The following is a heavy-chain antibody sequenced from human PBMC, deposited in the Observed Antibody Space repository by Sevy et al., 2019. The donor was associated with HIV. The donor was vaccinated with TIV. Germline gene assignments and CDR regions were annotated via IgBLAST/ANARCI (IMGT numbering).Heavy chain of an antibody. CDR3: AREGSYGDYMLSYYYGMDV. J-gene: IGHJ6*02. CDR2: IYQDGSEK. D-gene: IGHD4-17*01. V-gene: IGHV3-7*01. Sequence: GGSLRLSCAASGFSFRSYWMTWVRQAPGKGLEWVASIYQDGSEKYYMDSVKGRFTVFRDNAKNSLFLQMNSLRVEDTAVYYCAREGSYGDYMLSYYYGMDVWGQGTTVTVSS. CDR1: GFSFRSYW.